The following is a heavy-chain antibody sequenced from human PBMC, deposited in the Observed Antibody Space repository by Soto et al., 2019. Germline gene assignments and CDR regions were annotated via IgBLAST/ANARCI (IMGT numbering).Heavy chain of an antibody. J-gene: IGHJ4*02. V-gene: IGHV5-10-1*01. CDR1: GYSFTSYW. D-gene: IGHD6-19*01. CDR3: ARPRRGGWYVIDY. CDR2: IDPSDSYT. Sequence: GESLKISCKGSGYSFTSYWISWVRQMPGKGLEWMGRIDPSDSYTNYSPSFQGHVTISADKSISTAYLQWGSLKASDTAMYYCARPRRGGWYVIDYWGQGTLVTVSS.